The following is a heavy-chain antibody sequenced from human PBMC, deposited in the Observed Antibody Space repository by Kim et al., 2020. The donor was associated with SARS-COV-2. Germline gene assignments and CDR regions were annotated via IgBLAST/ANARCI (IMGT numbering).Heavy chain of an antibody. D-gene: IGHD3-10*01. CDR3: ARDSRVQWFGELWGNYFDY. CDR2: ISSNGGST. J-gene: IGHJ4*02. Sequence: GGSLRLSCAASGFTFSSYAMHWVRQAPGKGLEYVSAISSNGGSTYYANSVKGRFTISRDNSKNTLYLQMGSLRAEDMAVYYCARDSRVQWFGELWGNYFDYWGQGTLVTVSS. V-gene: IGHV3-64*01. CDR1: GFTFSSYA.